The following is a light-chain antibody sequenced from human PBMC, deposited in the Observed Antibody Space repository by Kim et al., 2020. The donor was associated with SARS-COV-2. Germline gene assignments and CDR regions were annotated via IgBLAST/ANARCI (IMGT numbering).Light chain of an antibody. CDR1: QSLLHSDGETY. CDR3: MQGIHLPLT. V-gene: IGKV2-29*02. J-gene: IGKJ4*01. CDR2: KVS. Sequence: PASSSCKSSQSLLHSDGETYLYWYLQKPGQSPQLLTYKVSSRFSGVPDRFSGSGSGTDFTLKISRVEAEDVGVYYCMQGIHLPLTFGGGTKVDIK.